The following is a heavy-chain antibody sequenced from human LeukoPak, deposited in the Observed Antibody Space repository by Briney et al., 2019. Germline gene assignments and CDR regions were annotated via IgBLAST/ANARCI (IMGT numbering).Heavy chain of an antibody. D-gene: IGHD1-1*01. CDR2: ISYDGSNK. V-gene: IGHV3-30*03. J-gene: IGHJ6*02. CDR1: GFTFSSYG. Sequence: GGSLRLSCAASGFTFSSYGMHWVRQAPGKGLEWVAVISYDGSNKYYADSVKGRFTISRDNSKNTLYLQMNNLRSEDTAVYYCARDKHKALQLASGYYYYGMDVWGQGTTVTVSS. CDR3: ARDKHKALQLASGYYYYGMDV.